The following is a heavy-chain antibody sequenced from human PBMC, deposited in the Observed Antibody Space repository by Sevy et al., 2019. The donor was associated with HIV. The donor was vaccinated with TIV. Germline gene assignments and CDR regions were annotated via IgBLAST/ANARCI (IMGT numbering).Heavy chain of an antibody. J-gene: IGHJ6*02. V-gene: IGHV3-33*01. CDR3: VRGRKTIAEWLEEPDYCCGLDV. CDR2: VRGDGSNT. D-gene: IGHD6-13*01. CDR1: GFSFTTSA. Sequence: GGSLRLSCAASGFSFTTSAMHWVRQAPGKGLEWVAAVRGDGSNTYYADSVRDRFTISRDSSKNTLYLQMNRLRDEDTAVYYGVRGRKTIAEWLEEPDYCCGLDVWGQGTTVTVSS.